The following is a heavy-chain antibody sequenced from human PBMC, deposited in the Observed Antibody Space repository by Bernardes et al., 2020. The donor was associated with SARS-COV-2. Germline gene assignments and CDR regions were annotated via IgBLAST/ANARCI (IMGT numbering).Heavy chain of an antibody. V-gene: IGHV4-34*01. CDR1: GGSFSGYC. J-gene: IGHJ5*01. CDR2: ITHSGSS. Sequence: SEALSLTCAVYGGSFSGYCWTWIRQPPGKGLEWIGEITHSGSSNYNPSLKSRVTISADRSKNQFSLRLSSVTAADTAVYYCARTPDYDVLTGYYAEGYDSWGQGTQVTVS. D-gene: IGHD3-9*01. CDR3: ARTPDYDVLTGYYAEGYDS.